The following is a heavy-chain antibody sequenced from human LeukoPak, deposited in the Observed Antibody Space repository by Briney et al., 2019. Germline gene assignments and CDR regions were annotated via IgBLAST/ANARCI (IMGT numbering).Heavy chain of an antibody. Sequence: ASVKVSCKASGYTFTGYYMHWVRQAPGQGLEWMGWINPNSGGTNYAQKFQGRVTMTRDTSISTAYMELSRLRSDDTAVYYCARGRGLQYQLLRYYYYMDVWGKGTTVTVSS. CDR1: GYTFTGYY. D-gene: IGHD2-2*01. CDR2: INPNSGGT. CDR3: ARGRGLQYQLLRYYYYMDV. J-gene: IGHJ6*03. V-gene: IGHV1-2*02.